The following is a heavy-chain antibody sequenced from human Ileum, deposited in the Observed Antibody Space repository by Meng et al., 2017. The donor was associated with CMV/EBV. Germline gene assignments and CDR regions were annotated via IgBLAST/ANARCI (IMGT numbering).Heavy chain of an antibody. CDR3: AKGCNTFGYYIDF. Sequence: AASGFSFDAYGMHWVRQAPGKGLEWVSIISSGGTNQHYADSVKGRFAISRDNSKNTLYLQMSSLRADDTAVYYCAKGCNTFGYYIDFWGRGTLVTVSS. J-gene: IGHJ4*02. CDR1: GFSFDAYG. CDR2: ISSGGTNQ. D-gene: IGHD2/OR15-2a*01. V-gene: IGHV3-33*06.